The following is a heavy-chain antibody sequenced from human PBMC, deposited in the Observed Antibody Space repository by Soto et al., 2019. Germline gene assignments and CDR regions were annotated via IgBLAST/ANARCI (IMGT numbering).Heavy chain of an antibody. CDR3: AKAVSSGSTDFDY. V-gene: IGHV3-9*01. J-gene: IGHJ4*02. D-gene: IGHD6-19*01. CDR1: GFTFDDYA. CDR2: ISWNSGSI. Sequence: EVQLVESGGGVVQPGRSLRLSCAASGFTFDDYAMHWVRQAPGKGLEWVSGISWNSGSIGYADSVKGRFTISRDNAKNSLYLQMTSLRAEATALYYCAKAVSSGSTDFDYWGQGTLVTVSS.